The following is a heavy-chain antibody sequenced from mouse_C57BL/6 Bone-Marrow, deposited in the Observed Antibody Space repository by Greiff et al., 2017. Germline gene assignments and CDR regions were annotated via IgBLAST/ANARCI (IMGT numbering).Heavy chain of an antibody. CDR3: ARDGSYWYFDV. J-gene: IGHJ1*03. CDR1: GFTFSSYA. CDR2: ISDGGSYT. Sequence: EVQLQESGGGLVKPGGSLKLSCAASGFTFSSYAMSWVRQTPEKRLEWVATISDGGSYTYYPDNVKGRFTISRDNAKNNLYLQMSHLKSEDTAMYYCARDGSYWYFDVWGTGTTVTVSS. V-gene: IGHV5-4*01.